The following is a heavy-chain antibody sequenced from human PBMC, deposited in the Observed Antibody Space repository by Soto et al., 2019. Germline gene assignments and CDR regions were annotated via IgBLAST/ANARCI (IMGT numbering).Heavy chain of an antibody. Sequence: SETLSLTCAVSGGSISSSNWWSWVRQPPGKGLEWIGEIYHSGSTNYNPCLKSRVTISVDKSKNQFSLKLSSVTAADTAVYYCARGQGTRENWFDPWGQGTLVTVSS. CDR3: ARGQGTRENWFDP. J-gene: IGHJ5*02. CDR1: GGSISSSNW. CDR2: IYHSGST. V-gene: IGHV4-4*02. D-gene: IGHD3-10*01.